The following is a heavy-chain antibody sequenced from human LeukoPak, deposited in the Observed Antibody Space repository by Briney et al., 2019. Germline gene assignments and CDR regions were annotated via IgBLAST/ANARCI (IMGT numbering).Heavy chain of an antibody. V-gene: IGHV3-66*01. CDR1: GFTVSSNY. D-gene: IGHD3-10*01. CDR2: IYSGGST. J-gene: IGHJ4*02. CDR3: AKDRISGSYDY. Sequence: PGGSLRLSCAASGFTVSSNYMSWVRQAPGKGLEWVSVIYSGGSTYYADSVKGRFTISRDNSKNTLYLQMNSLRAEDTGVYYCAKDRISGSYDYWGQGTLVTVSS.